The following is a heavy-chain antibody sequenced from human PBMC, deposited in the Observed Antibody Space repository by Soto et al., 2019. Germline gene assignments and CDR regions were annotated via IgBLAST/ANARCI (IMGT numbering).Heavy chain of an antibody. J-gene: IGHJ6*02. V-gene: IGHV4-39*01. Sequence: SETLSLTXTVSGGSISSSSYYWGWIRQPPGKGLEWIGSIYYSGSTYYNPSLKSRVTISVDTSKNQFSLKLSSVTAADTAVYYCARQGAAAGMGWIYYGMDVWGQGTTVTVSS. D-gene: IGHD6-13*01. CDR3: ARQGAAAGMGWIYYGMDV. CDR1: GGSISSSSYY. CDR2: IYYSGST.